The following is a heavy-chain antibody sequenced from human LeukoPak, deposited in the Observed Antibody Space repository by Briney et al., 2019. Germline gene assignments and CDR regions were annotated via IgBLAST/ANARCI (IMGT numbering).Heavy chain of an antibody. Sequence: PSETLCLTCAVYGGSFSGYYWSWIRQPPGKGLEWIGEINHSGSTNYNPSLKSRVTISVDTSKNQFSLKLSSVTAADTAVYYCARGQVTMVRGVRPNWFDPWGQGTLVTVSS. J-gene: IGHJ5*02. V-gene: IGHV4-34*01. CDR2: INHSGST. CDR3: ARGQVTMVRGVRPNWFDP. CDR1: GGSFSGYY. D-gene: IGHD3-10*01.